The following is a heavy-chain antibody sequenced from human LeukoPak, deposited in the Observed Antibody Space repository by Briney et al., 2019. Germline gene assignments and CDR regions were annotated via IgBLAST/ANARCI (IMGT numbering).Heavy chain of an antibody. Sequence: GGSLRLSCAPSGFTFSSDGMHWVPQAPGKGLEWVAVISYDGSNKYYADSVKGRFTISRDNSKNTLYLQMNSLRAEDTAVYYCAKVTGWFYSDAFDIWGQGTMVTVSS. CDR2: ISYDGSNK. D-gene: IGHD2-15*01. V-gene: IGHV3-30*18. J-gene: IGHJ3*02. CDR3: AKVTGWFYSDAFDI. CDR1: GFTFSSDG.